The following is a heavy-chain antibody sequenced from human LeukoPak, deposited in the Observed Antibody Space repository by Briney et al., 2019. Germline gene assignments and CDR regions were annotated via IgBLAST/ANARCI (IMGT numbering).Heavy chain of an antibody. CDR3: AKNQLVTVYFDY. CDR2: ISGSGGST. Sequence: AGSLRLSCAASGFTFSIYAMSWVRQAPRKGLEWVSAISGSGGSTYYADSVKGRFTISRDNSKNTLYLQMNSLRAEDTAVYYCAKNQLVTVYFDYWGQGTLVTVSS. V-gene: IGHV3-23*01. D-gene: IGHD6-13*01. J-gene: IGHJ4*02. CDR1: GFTFSIYA.